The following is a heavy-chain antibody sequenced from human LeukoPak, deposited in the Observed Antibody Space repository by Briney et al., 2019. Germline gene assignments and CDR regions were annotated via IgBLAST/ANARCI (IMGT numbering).Heavy chain of an antibody. CDR3: ARGSDGETTSIAGRQKRYFDY. J-gene: IGHJ4*02. Sequence: PGGSLRLSCAASGFIVNSNYMNWVRQAPGKGLEWVGRIKSKTDGGTIDYAAPVKGRFTISRDDSKNMLYLQMNSLKTEDTAVYYCARGSDGETTSIAGRQKRYFDYWGQGTLVTVSS. D-gene: IGHD6-6*01. CDR2: IKSKTDGGTI. CDR1: GFIVNSNY. V-gene: IGHV3-15*01.